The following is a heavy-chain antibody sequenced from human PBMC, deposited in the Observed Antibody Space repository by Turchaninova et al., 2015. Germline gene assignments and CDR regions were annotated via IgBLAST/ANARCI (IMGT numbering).Heavy chain of an antibody. V-gene: IGHV4-59*01. CDR2: IYYTGGT. D-gene: IGHD3-10*01. CDR3: ARGGYYDSGSYFYFDS. Sequence: TWIRQSPGKGLEFIGHIYYTGGTTYNPSLKSRLTISVDTSKTQISLRLTSVTAADTAVYYCARGGYYDSGSYFYFDSWGQGTLVTVDS. J-gene: IGHJ4*02.